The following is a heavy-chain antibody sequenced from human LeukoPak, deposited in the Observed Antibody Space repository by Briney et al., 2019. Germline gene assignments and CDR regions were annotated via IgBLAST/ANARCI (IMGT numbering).Heavy chain of an antibody. CDR1: GYTFTGYY. V-gene: IGHV1-2*04. CDR2: INPNSGGT. CDR3: ARDLRMGYDILTGYYGGVWFDP. J-gene: IGHJ5*02. Sequence: ASVKVSCKASGYTFTGYYMHWVRQAPGQGLEWMGWINPNSGGTNYAQKFQGWVTMTRDTSISTAYMELSRLGSDDTAVYYCARDLRMGYDILTGYYGGVWFDPWGQGTLVTVSS. D-gene: IGHD3-9*01.